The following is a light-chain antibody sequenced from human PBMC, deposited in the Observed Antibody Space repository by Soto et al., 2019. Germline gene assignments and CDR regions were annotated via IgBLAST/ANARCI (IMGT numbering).Light chain of an antibody. V-gene: IGLV1-40*01. CDR1: SSNIGAGYD. Sequence: HSVLTQVPSVYGAAGHSVTISCTGSSSNIGAGYDVHWYQQLPGTAPKLLIYGNSNRPSGVPDRFSGSKSGTSASLAITGLQAEDEADYYCHSYDSSLSDVFGTGTKVTVL. CDR3: HSYDSSLSDV. J-gene: IGLJ1*01. CDR2: GNS.